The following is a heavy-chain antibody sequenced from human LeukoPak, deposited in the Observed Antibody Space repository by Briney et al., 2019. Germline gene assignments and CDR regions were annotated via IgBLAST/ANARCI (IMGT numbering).Heavy chain of an antibody. CDR1: GESFSGYY. Sequence: SETLSLTCAVFGESFSGYYWNWIRQLPGKGLEWIGEVYHTGSTKYNPSLKSRVTMSVDASKNQFSLKLSSVTAADTAVYYCARSVLFDPWGLGTLVTVSS. CDR3: ARSVLFDP. J-gene: IGHJ5*02. CDR2: VYHTGST. V-gene: IGHV4-34*01.